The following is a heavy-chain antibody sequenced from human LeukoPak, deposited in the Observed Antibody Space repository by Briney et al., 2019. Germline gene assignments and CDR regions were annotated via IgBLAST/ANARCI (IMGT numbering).Heavy chain of an antibody. D-gene: IGHD5-12*01. CDR3: ARGGYSGYGFDY. Sequence: SETLSLTCTVSGGSISSYYWSWIRQPPGKGLEWIGYIYYSGSTNYNPSLKSRVTISVDTSKNQFSLKLSSVTAADMAVYYCARGGYSGYGFDYWGQGTLVTVSS. CDR2: IYYSGST. V-gene: IGHV4-59*01. J-gene: IGHJ4*02. CDR1: GGSISSYY.